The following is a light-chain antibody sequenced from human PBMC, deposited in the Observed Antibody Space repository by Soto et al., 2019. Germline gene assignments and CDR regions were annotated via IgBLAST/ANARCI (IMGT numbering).Light chain of an antibody. Sequence: QSVLTQPPSVSGAPGQRVTISCTGSSSNIGAGYLVHWYQQLPGTAPKLLIYANTNRPSGVPDRFSGSKSGTSASLAIAGLQAEDEADYYCQSYDSSLSGYVFGTGTKVTVL. V-gene: IGLV1-40*01. CDR3: QSYDSSLSGYV. J-gene: IGLJ1*01. CDR2: ANT. CDR1: SSNIGAGYL.